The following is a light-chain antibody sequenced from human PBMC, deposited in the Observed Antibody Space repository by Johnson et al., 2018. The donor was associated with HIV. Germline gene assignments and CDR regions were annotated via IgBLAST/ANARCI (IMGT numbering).Light chain of an antibody. CDR3: GTWDSRLSAGHI. V-gene: IGLV1-51*01. J-gene: IGLJ1*01. CDR2: DNY. CDR1: SSNIGNNY. Sequence: QSVLTQPPSVSAAPGQKVTISCSGSSSNIGNNYVSWYQQLPGTAPKLLIYDNYKRPSGIPDRIYGSKSGTSATLGITGLQTGDEADYYCGTWDSRLSAGHIFGTGTKVTVL.